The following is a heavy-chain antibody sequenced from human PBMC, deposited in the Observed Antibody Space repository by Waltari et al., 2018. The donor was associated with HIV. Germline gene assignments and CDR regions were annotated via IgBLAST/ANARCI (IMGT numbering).Heavy chain of an antibody. CDR1: GYTFTGYY. V-gene: IGHV1-2*02. Sequence: QVQLVQSGAAVKQPGASVKVSCMPSGYTFTGYYMHWVRQAPGQELEWMGGINPNSGGTNYAQKFQGRVTMTRDTSISTAYMELSRLRSDDTAVYYCASCGYCSSTSCYCYYYYGMDVWGQGTTVTVSS. CDR2: INPNSGGT. CDR3: ASCGYCSSTSCYCYYYYGMDV. D-gene: IGHD2-2*01. J-gene: IGHJ6*02.